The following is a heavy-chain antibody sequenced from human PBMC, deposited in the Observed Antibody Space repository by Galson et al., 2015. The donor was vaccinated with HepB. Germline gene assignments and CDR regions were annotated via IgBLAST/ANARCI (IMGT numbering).Heavy chain of an antibody. V-gene: IGHV3-30*18. J-gene: IGHJ6*03. CDR3: AKDPRDYYYYYMDV. Sequence: SLRLSCAASGFTFSSYGMHWVRQAPGKGLEWVAVISYDGSNKYYADSVKGRFTISRDNSKNTLYLQMNSLRAEDTAVYYCAKDPRDYYYYYMDVWGKGTTVTVSS. CDR2: ISYDGSNK. CDR1: GFTFSSYG.